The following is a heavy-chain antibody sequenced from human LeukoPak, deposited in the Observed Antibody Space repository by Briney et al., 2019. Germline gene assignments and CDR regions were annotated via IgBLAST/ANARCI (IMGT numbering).Heavy chain of an antibody. CDR1: RFTFSSYW. CDR2: IKQDGSEK. CDR3: AKDVAAAGYHYFDY. Sequence: PGGSLRLSCAASRFTFSSYWMSWVRQAPGKGLEWVANIKQDGSEKYYVDSVKGRFTISRDNAKNSLYLQMNSLRAEDTALYYCAKDVAAAGYHYFDYWGQGTLVTVSS. V-gene: IGHV3-7*03. J-gene: IGHJ4*02. D-gene: IGHD6-13*01.